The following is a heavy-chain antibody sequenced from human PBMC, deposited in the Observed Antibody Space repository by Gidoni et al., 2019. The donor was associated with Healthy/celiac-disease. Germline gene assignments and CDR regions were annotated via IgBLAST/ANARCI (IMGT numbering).Heavy chain of an antibody. J-gene: IGHJ4*02. CDR3: ARVRVALGSIAAAGRREDY. Sequence: QVQLQQWGAGLLKPSETLSLTCAVYGGSFSGYYWSWIRQPPGKGLEWIGEINHSGSTNYNPSLKSRVTISVDTSKNQFSLKLSSVTAADTAVYYCARVRVALGSIAAAGRREDYWGQGTLVTVSS. V-gene: IGHV4-34*01. CDR2: INHSGST. D-gene: IGHD6-13*01. CDR1: GGSFSGYY.